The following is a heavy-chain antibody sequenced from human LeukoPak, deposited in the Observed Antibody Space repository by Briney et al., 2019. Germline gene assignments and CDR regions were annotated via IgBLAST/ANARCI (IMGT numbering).Heavy chain of an antibody. CDR2: ISGSGGST. J-gene: IGHJ4*02. V-gene: IGHV3-23*01. D-gene: IGHD3-9*01. Sequence: GGSLTLSCAASGFTFSSYWMSWVRQAPGKGLEWVSAISGSGGSTYYADSVKGRFTISRDNSKNTLYLQMNSLRAEDTAVYYCAKTPLTGPNTGYFDYWGQGTLVTVSS. CDR1: GFTFSSYW. CDR3: AKTPLTGPNTGYFDY.